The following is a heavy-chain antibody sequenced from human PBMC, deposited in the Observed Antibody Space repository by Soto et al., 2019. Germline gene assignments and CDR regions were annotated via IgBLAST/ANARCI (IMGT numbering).Heavy chain of an antibody. CDR1: GFTFSSYG. CDR3: AKGSLRFGGGAYYGMDV. V-gene: IGHV3-30*18. J-gene: IGHJ6*02. D-gene: IGHD3-10*01. Sequence: GGSLRLSCAASGFTFSSYGMHWVRQAPGKGLEWVAVISYDGSNKYYADSVKGRFTISRDNSRNTLYLQMNSLRAEDTAVYYCAKGSLRFGGGAYYGMDVWGQGTTVTVSS. CDR2: ISYDGSNK.